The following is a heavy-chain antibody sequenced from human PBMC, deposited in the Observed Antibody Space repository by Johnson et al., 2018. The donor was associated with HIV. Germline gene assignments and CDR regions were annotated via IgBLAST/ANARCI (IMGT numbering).Heavy chain of an antibody. V-gene: IGHV3-30*14. Sequence: QVQLVESGGGVVQPGRSLRLSCAASGFTFSSYAMHWVRQAPGKGLEWVAVISYDGSNKYYADSVKGRFTISRDHSKNTLYLQMNSLRAEDTSVYYCARVRGYSYGAHVFDIWGQGTMVTVSS. CDR1: GFTFSSYA. CDR2: ISYDGSNK. J-gene: IGHJ3*02. CDR3: ARVRGYSYGAHVFDI. D-gene: IGHD5-18*01.